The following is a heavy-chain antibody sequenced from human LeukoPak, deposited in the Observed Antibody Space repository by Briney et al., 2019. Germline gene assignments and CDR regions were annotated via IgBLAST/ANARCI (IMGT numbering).Heavy chain of an antibody. CDR1: GFTFSSYE. CDR3: ARERTGGTLT. J-gene: IGHJ5*02. Sequence: PGGSLRLSCAASGFTFSSYEMNWVRQAPGKGLERVSYISSSGSTIYYADSVKGRFTISRDNAKNSLYLQMNSLRAEDTAVYYCARERTGGTLTWGQGTLVTVSS. CDR2: ISSSGSTI. D-gene: IGHD2-15*01. V-gene: IGHV3-48*03.